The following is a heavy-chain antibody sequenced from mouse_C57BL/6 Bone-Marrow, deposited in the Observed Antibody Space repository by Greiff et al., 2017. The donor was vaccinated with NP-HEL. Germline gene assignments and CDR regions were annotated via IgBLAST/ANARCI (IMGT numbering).Heavy chain of an antibody. CDR2: ISYDGSN. J-gene: IGHJ3*01. Sequence: EVKLQESGPGLVKPSQSLSLTCSVTGYSITSGYYWNWIRQFPGNKLEWMGYISYDGSNNYNPSLKNRISITRDTSKNQFFLKLNSVTTEDTATYYCAREGILRPWFAYWGQGTLVTVSA. CDR1: GYSITSGYY. CDR3: AREGILRPWFAY. D-gene: IGHD1-2*01. V-gene: IGHV3-6*01.